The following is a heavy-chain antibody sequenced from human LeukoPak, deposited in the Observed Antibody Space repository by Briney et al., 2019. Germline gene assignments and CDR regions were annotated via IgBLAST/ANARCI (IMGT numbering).Heavy chain of an antibody. CDR1: GYTFTSYG. CDR2: ISAYNGNT. D-gene: IGHD3-3*01. V-gene: IGHV1-18*01. CDR3: ARYDAADY. Sequence: ASVKVSCKASGYTFTSYGISWVRQAPGQGLEWMGWISAYNGNTNYAQKFQGRVTITADKSTSTAYMELSSLRSEDTAVYYCARYDAADYWGQGTLVTVSS. J-gene: IGHJ4*02.